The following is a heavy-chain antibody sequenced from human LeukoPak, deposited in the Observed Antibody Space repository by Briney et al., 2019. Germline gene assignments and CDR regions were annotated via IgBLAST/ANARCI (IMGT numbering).Heavy chain of an antibody. CDR3: AKDKDSTNRYFDY. D-gene: IGHD2-15*01. V-gene: IGHV3-30*02. Sequence: PGGSLRLSCAASGFTFSSHGMHWVRQAPGKGLEWVAFIRYDGTNKYYADSVKGRFTISRDNSKNTLYLQMNSLRAEDTAVYYCAKDKDSTNRYFDYWGHGTLVTVSS. J-gene: IGHJ4*01. CDR2: IRYDGTNK. CDR1: GFTFSSHG.